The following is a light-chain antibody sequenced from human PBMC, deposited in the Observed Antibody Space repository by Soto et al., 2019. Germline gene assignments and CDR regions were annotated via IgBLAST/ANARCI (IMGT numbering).Light chain of an antibody. CDR2: DAS. CDR3: QQRRDWPLYT. V-gene: IGKV3-11*01. CDR1: HSVDSY. Sequence: EIVLTQSPATLSLSPGERATLSCRASHSVDSYFAWYQHKPGQAPRLLIYDASNRAPGITARFSGSGSGTDFTLTISGLAPDYFALYYCQQRRDWPLYTFGPGKKEDVK. J-gene: IGKJ3*01.